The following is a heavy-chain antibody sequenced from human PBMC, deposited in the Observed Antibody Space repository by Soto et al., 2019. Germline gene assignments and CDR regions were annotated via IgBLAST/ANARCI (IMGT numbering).Heavy chain of an antibody. Sequence: ASVKVSCKASGYTFTSYGISWVRQAPGQGLEWMGWISVHNAKTDYAQKLQGRVNMTTDTSTSTAYMELRSLRSDDTAVYYCARVSLEWPYQYFDSWGEGTLVTVSS. V-gene: IGHV1-18*01. CDR2: ISVHNAKT. D-gene: IGHD3-3*01. CDR1: GYTFTSYG. CDR3: ARVSLEWPYQYFDS. J-gene: IGHJ4*02.